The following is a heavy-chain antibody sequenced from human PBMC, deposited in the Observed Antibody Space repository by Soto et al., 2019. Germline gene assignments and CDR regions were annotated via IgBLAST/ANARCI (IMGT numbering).Heavy chain of an antibody. V-gene: IGHV4-30-4*01. J-gene: IGHJ5*02. CDR2: IYYSGST. CDR1: GGSISSGDYY. D-gene: IGHD2-15*01. CDR3: ARDQTDCSGGSCYSGIDP. Sequence: SETLSLTCTVSGGSISSGDYYWSWIRQPPGKGLEWIGYIYYSGSTYYNPSLKSRVTISVDTSKNQFSLKLSSVTAADTAVYYCARDQTDCSGGSCYSGIDPWGQGTLVTVSS.